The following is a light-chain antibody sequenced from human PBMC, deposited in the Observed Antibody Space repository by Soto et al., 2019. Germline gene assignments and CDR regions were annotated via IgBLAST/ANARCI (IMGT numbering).Light chain of an antibody. CDR2: GDN. CDR3: QSYDSSLSGVV. J-gene: IGLJ3*02. Sequence: QSVLTQPPSVSGAPGQRVTISCTGSNSNIGANYDVHWYQQFPGTAPKLLIYGDNNRPSGVPDRFSGSKSGTSASLAITGLRAEDEADYYCQSYDSSLSGVVFGGGTQLTVL. CDR1: NSNIGANYD. V-gene: IGLV1-40*01.